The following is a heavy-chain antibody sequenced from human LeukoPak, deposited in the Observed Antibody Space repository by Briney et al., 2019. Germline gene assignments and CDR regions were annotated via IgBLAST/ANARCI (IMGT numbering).Heavy chain of an antibody. Sequence: GGSLRLSCAASGFTFSSYTMNWVRQAPGKGLEWVSYIGSTSSTIYYADSVKGRFTISRDNAKNSLYLQMNSLRAEDTAVYYCAREAPLWFGEANLDYRGQGTLVTVSS. D-gene: IGHD3-10*01. CDR1: GFTFSSYT. CDR2: IGSTSSTI. J-gene: IGHJ4*02. V-gene: IGHV3-48*04. CDR3: AREAPLWFGEANLDY.